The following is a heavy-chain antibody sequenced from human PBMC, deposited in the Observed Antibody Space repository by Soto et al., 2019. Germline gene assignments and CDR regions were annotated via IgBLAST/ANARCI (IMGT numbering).Heavy chain of an antibody. Sequence: EVQLVESGGGLIQPGGSLRLSCAASGFTVSSNYMSWVRQAPGKGLEWVSAISGSGGSTYYADSVKGRFTISRDNSKNTLYLQMNSLRAEDTAVYYCAKGDRWGYSSSWHDYWGQGTLVTVSS. CDR1: GFTVSSNY. CDR3: AKGDRWGYSSSWHDY. CDR2: ISGSGGST. V-gene: IGHV3-23*04. D-gene: IGHD6-13*01. J-gene: IGHJ4*02.